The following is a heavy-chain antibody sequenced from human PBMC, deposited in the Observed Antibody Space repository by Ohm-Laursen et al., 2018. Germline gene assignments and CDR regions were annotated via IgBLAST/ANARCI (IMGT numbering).Heavy chain of an antibody. CDR2: ISSSSSYM. Sequence: SLRLSCSASGFTFSSYSMNWVRQAPGKGLEWVSFISSSSSYMYYADLVKGRFTISRDNAKNSLYLQMNSLRAEDTAVYYCARGGAIEGFDYWGQGTLVTVSS. CDR1: GFTFSSYS. V-gene: IGHV3-21*01. J-gene: IGHJ4*02. CDR3: ARGGAIEGFDY.